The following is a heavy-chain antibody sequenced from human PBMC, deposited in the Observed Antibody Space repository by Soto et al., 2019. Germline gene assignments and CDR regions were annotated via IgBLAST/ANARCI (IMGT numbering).Heavy chain of an antibody. CDR1: GFTFDDYA. Sequence: EVQLVESGGGLVQPGRSLRLSCVASGFTFDDYAMHWVRQTLGKGLEWVSSIDWNGGSTAYADSVKGRFTISRDNARNSLYLQMTSLRPEDTALYYCVKGRGSYFVYFGLDVWGEGTTVTVSS. D-gene: IGHD1-26*01. CDR3: VKGRGSYFVYFGLDV. CDR2: IDWNGGST. V-gene: IGHV3-9*01. J-gene: IGHJ6*04.